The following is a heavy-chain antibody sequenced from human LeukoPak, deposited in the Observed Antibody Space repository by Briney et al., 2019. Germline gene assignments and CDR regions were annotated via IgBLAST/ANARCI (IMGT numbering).Heavy chain of an antibody. CDR1: GFTFSSYG. V-gene: IGHV3-30*02. Sequence: PGGSLRLSCAASGFTFSSYGMHWVRQAPGKGLEWVAFIRYDGSNKYYADSVKGRFTISRDNSKNTLSLQMNSLRAEDTAVYYCANENYFGSGSYPDYWGQGTLVTVSS. D-gene: IGHD3-10*01. J-gene: IGHJ4*02. CDR2: IRYDGSNK. CDR3: ANENYFGSGSYPDY.